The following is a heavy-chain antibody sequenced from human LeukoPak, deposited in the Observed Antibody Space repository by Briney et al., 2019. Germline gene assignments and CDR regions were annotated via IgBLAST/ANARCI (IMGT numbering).Heavy chain of an antibody. D-gene: IGHD2-2*01. V-gene: IGHV4-34*01. CDR3: ARGYRVPAASNWFDP. Sequence: PSETLSLTXAVYGGSFSDYYWSWIRQPPGKGVEWIGEINHSGSTNYNPSLKSRVTISVDTSKNQFSLKLSSVTAADTAVYYCARGYRVPAASNWFDPWGQGTLVTVSS. J-gene: IGHJ5*02. CDR2: INHSGST. CDR1: GGSFSDYY.